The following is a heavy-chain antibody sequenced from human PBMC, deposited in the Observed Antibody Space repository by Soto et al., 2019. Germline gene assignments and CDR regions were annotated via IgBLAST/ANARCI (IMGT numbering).Heavy chain of an antibody. CDR2: IIPIFGTA. D-gene: IGHD2-21*02. J-gene: IGHJ2*01. CDR3: ARLGYRCGGDCSRNFDL. Sequence: QVQLVQSGAEVKKPGSSVKVSCKASGGTFSSYAISWVRQAPGQGLEWMGGIIPIFGTANYAQKFQGRVTITADESTSTAYMELSSLRSEDTAVYYCARLGYRCGGDCSRNFDLWGRGTLVTVSS. V-gene: IGHV1-69*12. CDR1: GGTFSSYA.